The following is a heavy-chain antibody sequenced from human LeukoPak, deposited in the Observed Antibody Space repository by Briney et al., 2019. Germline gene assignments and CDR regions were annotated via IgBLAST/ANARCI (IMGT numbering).Heavy chain of an antibody. J-gene: IGHJ3*02. D-gene: IGHD2-2*02. CDR3: ARQGGGYCSSTRCYSPLDI. V-gene: IGHV4-38-2*02. Sequence: PSETLSLTCTVSGYSISSGYYWDWIRQPPGKGLEWIGNIYHRGNTYYNPSLKSRVTISVDTSKNQFSLKLNSVTAADTAVYYCARQGGGYCSSTRCYSPLDIWGQGTMVTVAS. CDR2: IYHRGNT. CDR1: GYSISSGYY.